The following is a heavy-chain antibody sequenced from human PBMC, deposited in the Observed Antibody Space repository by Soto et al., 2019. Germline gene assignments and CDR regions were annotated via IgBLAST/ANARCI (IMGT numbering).Heavy chain of an antibody. CDR1: GDSMNKNNW. CDR3: ARTRQFCSATTCYEVYFDY. D-gene: IGHD2-2*01. Sequence: SETLSHTCAVSGDSMNKNNWWSFIRQPPGKGLEWIGEIYHSGSTKYNPSLNSRVTISVDKSKTQISLTVTSVSAADTAVYYCARTRQFCSATTCYEVYFDYWGQGALVTVSS. V-gene: IGHV4-4*02. CDR2: IYHSGST. J-gene: IGHJ4*02.